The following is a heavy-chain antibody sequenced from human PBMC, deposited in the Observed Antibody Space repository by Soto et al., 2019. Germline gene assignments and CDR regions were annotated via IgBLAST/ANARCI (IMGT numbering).Heavy chain of an antibody. CDR2: ISYDGSNK. J-gene: IGHJ4*02. D-gene: IGHD2-2*01. CDR3: ARGPSSLTRFDY. CDR1: RFTFSSYA. V-gene: IGHV3-30-3*01. Sequence: GGSLRLSCAASRFTFSSYAMHWVRQAPGKGLEWVAVISYDGSNKYYADSAKGRFTISRDNSKNTLYLQMNSLRAVDTAVYYCARGPSSLTRFDYWGQGTLVTVSS.